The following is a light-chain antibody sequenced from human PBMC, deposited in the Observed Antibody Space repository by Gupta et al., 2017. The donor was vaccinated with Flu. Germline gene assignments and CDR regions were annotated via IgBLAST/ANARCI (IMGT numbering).Light chain of an antibody. CDR1: SNDVGGYNR. CDR2: DVT. J-gene: IGLJ1*01. Sequence: QSAPTQTRSVSGPPGQSVTLSCTGTSNDVGGYNRVSWYEQRPGKAPKLILYDVTERPSGVPDRFSGSKSGNTASLTISGLQADDEADYYCSSHAGRVTWVFGTGTTVTVL. V-gene: IGLV2-11*01. CDR3: SSHAGRVTWV.